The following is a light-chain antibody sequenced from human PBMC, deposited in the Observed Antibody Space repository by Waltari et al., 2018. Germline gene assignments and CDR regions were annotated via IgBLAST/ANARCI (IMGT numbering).Light chain of an antibody. Sequence: DIQMTQSPASLSASVGYRVTVSCRASQDINDELNWYQQKTGRAPILLVYAASNIQTGVSSRFSASGSGTDFTLTISSLQPEDVGTYYCQQDYSSPYIFGPGTKVEI. CDR2: AAS. V-gene: IGKV1-27*01. CDR3: QQDYSSPYI. CDR1: QDINDE. J-gene: IGKJ2*01.